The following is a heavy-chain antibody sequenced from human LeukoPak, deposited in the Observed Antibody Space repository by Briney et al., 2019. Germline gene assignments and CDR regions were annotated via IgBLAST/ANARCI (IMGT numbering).Heavy chain of an antibody. D-gene: IGHD3-10*01. Sequence: PGGSLRLSCAASGFTFSSYEMNWVRQAPGKGLEWVSYISSSGSTIYYADSVKGRFTISRDNAKNSLYLQMNSLRAEDTAVYYCARVTYGRYYMDVWGKGTTVTISS. CDR2: ISSSGSTI. V-gene: IGHV3-48*03. CDR1: GFTFSSYE. J-gene: IGHJ6*03. CDR3: ARVTYGRYYMDV.